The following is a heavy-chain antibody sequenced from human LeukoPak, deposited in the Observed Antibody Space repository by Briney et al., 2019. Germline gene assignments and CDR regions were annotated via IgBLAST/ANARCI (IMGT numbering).Heavy chain of an antibody. D-gene: IGHD6-13*01. CDR1: GFTFSDYA. J-gene: IGHJ6*02. V-gene: IGHV3-23*01. CDR3: AKEVAAAGTWKDYYYYGMDV. Sequence: GGSLRLSCAASGFTFSDYAMNWVRQAPGKGLEWVSAISGSGGSTYYADSVKGRFTISRDNSKNTLYLQMNSLRAEDTAVYYCAKEVAAAGTWKDYYYYGMDVWGQGTTVTVSS. CDR2: ISGSGGST.